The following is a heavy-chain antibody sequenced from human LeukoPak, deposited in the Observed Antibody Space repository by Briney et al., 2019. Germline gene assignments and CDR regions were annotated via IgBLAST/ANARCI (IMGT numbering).Heavy chain of an antibody. Sequence: ASVKVSCKASGYTFTSYGISWVRQAPGQGLEWMGWISGYNGNTNYAQKLQGRVTMTTDTSTSTAYMELRSLRSDGTAVYYCARDCSSTSCYVHIFDYWGQGTLVTVSS. CDR3: ARDCSSTSCYVHIFDY. D-gene: IGHD2-2*01. V-gene: IGHV1-18*01. CDR1: GYTFTSYG. J-gene: IGHJ4*02. CDR2: ISGYNGNT.